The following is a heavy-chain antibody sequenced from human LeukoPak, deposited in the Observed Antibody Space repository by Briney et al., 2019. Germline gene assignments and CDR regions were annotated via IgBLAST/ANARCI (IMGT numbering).Heavy chain of an antibody. D-gene: IGHD6-19*01. Sequence: SETLSLTCTVSGGSINTRSYYWGWIRQPPGEGLEWIGTIFYSGSTYSNPSLKSRVTISVDTSKSQFSLKVSSVTAADTAVYYCARQDGSSGWFGHIDCWGQGTLVTVSS. CDR1: GGSINTRSYY. J-gene: IGHJ4*02. V-gene: IGHV4-39*07. CDR2: IFYSGST. CDR3: ARQDGSSGWFGHIDC.